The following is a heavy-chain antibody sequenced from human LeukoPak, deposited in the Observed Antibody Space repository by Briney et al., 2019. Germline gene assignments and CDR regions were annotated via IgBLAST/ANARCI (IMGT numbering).Heavy chain of an antibody. V-gene: IGHV4-34*01. CDR2: INHIGST. D-gene: IGHD6-13*01. Sequence: PSETLSLTCAVYGGSFSGYYWSWIRQPPGKGLEWTGEINHIGSTNYNPSLNSRVFISVDTSKNQFSLNLSSVTAADTAVYYCAASIAAAGRLGVFDIWGQGTMVTVSS. CDR1: GGSFSGYY. CDR3: AASIAAAGRLGVFDI. J-gene: IGHJ3*02.